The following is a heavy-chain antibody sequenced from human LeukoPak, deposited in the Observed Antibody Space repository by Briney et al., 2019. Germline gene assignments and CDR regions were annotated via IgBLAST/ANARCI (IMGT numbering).Heavy chain of an antibody. CDR1: GGSISTYY. CDR2: IYYSGSA. CDR3: ARSYGSGNYFDY. J-gene: IGHJ4*02. V-gene: IGHV4-59*01. Sequence: PSETLSLTCTVSGGSISTYYWSCIRQPPGKGLEWIGYIYYSGSAKYNPSLKSRVTMSVDTSKNQFSLKLSSVTAADTAVYYCARSYGSGNYFDYWGQGALVTVSS. D-gene: IGHD3-10*01.